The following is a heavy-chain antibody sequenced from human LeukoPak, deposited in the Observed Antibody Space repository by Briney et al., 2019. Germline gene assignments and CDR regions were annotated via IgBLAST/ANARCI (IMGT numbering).Heavy chain of an antibody. D-gene: IGHD1-26*01. CDR1: GFTFSSYS. V-gene: IGHV3-21*01. J-gene: IGHJ4*02. CDR2: ISSSSSYI. CDR3: ARVGWDRTDQDFDY. Sequence: GGSLRLSCAASGFTFSSYSMNWVRQAPGKGLEWVSSISSSSSYIYYADSVKGRFTISRDNAKNSLYLQMNSLRAEDTAVYYCARVGWDRTDQDFDYWGQGTLVTVSS.